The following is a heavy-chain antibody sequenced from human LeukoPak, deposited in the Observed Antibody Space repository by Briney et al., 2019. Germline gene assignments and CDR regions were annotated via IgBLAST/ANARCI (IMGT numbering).Heavy chain of an antibody. Sequence: PSETLSLTCTVSGGSISSTTYCWSWVRQPPGKGLEWIGCMYYSGSTYYSSSLKGRVTISVDTSKNQFSLKLSSVTAADTAVYYCARSRGWFDPWGQGTLVTVSS. CDR2: MYYSGST. CDR1: GGSISSTTYC. J-gene: IGHJ5*02. CDR3: ARSRGWFDP. V-gene: IGHV4-39*07.